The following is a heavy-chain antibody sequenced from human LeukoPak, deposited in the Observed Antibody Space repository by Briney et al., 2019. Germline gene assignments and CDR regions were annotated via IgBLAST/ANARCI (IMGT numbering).Heavy chain of an antibody. CDR2: ISGSGGST. CDR3: AKASFRDRYNWDY. CDR1: GFTLSSYA. V-gene: IGHV3-23*01. J-gene: IGHJ4*02. Sequence: GGSLRLSCAASGFTLSSYAMSWVRQAPGKGLEWVSAISGSGGSTYYADSVKGRFTISRDNSKNTLYLQMNSLRAEDTAVYYCAKASFRDRYNWDYWGQGTLVTVSS. D-gene: IGHD5-24*01.